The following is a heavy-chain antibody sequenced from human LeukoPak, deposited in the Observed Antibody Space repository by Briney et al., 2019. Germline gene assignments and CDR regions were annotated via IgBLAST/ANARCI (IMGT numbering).Heavy chain of an antibody. Sequence: GGSLRLSCAASGFTFDDYAVHWVRQAPGKGLEWVSGISWNSGSIGYADSVKGRFIISRDNAKNSLYLQMNSLRAEDTAVYYCAREGIAARRGIDYWGQGTLVTVSS. CDR2: ISWNSGSI. V-gene: IGHV3-9*01. J-gene: IGHJ4*02. D-gene: IGHD6-6*01. CDR1: GFTFDDYA. CDR3: AREGIAARRGIDY.